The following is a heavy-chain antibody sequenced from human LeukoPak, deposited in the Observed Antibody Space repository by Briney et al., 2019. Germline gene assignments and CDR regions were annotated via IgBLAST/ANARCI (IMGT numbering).Heavy chain of an antibody. J-gene: IGHJ4*02. CDR3: ARHPFATPFDS. CDR1: GRSIGDNY. D-gene: IGHD2-15*01. Sequence: SESLSLTCTVSGRSIGDNYWSWIRQPPGKGIEWMGYAYASGHTIYNSALKGRVAMSLDTSKSQFSLRLSSVTAADTALYFCARHPFATPFDSWGPGTLVTVSS. V-gene: IGHV4-59*08. CDR2: AYASGHT.